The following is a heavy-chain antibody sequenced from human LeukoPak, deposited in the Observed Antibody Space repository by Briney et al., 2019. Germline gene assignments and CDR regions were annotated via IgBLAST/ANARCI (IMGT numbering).Heavy chain of an antibody. CDR3: ARDIAYDSSGYYSPHFDY. CDR2: IYSGGSA. D-gene: IGHD3-22*01. J-gene: IGHJ4*02. CDR1: GFTVSSNY. V-gene: IGHV3-53*01. Sequence: GGSLRLSCAASGFTVSSNYMSWVRQAPGKGLEWVSVIYSGGSAYYADSVKGRFTISRDNSKNTLYLQMNSLRAEDTAVYYCARDIAYDSSGYYSPHFDYWGQRTLVTVSS.